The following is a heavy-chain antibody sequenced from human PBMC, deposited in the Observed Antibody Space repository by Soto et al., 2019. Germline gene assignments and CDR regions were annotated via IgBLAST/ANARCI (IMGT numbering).Heavy chain of an antibody. D-gene: IGHD2-15*01. Sequence: SMHWVLQGSGKGLVWVSRINSDGSSTSYADSVKGRFTISRDNAKNTLYLQMNSLRAEDTAVYYCARVRVVVAANAFDIWGQGTMVTVSS. CDR2: INSDGSST. J-gene: IGHJ3*02. CDR3: ARVRVVVAANAFDI. V-gene: IGHV3-74*01. CDR1: S.